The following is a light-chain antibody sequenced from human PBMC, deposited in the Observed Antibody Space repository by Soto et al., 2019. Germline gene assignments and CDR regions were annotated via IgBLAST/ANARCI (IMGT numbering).Light chain of an antibody. CDR3: QQYGNSPET. V-gene: IGKV3-20*01. Sequence: EIVLTQSPGTLSLSPGEGATLSCRASQSVRSDYLAWYQQKPGQAPRLLIYGASRRATGIPDRFSGSGSGTGFSLTISRLEPEDFAVYYCQQYGNSPETFGQGTKVEIK. J-gene: IGKJ1*01. CDR1: QSVRSDY. CDR2: GAS.